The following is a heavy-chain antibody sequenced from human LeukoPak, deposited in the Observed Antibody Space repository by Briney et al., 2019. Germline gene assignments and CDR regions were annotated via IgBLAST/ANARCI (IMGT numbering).Heavy chain of an antibody. D-gene: IGHD2-2*01. V-gene: IGHV4-39*01. J-gene: IGHJ4*02. CDR3: ARYPSDIVVVPAAMTLDY. Sequence: SETLSLTCTVSGGSISSSSYYWGWIRQPPGKGLEWIGSIYYSGSTYYNPSLKSRVTISVDTSKNQFSLKLSSVTAADTAVYYCARYPSDIVVVPAAMTLDYWGQGTLVTVSS. CDR2: IYYSGST. CDR1: GGSISSSSYY.